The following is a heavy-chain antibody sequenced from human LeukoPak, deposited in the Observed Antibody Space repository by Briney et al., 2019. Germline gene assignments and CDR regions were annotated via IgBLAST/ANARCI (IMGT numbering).Heavy chain of an antibody. D-gene: IGHD5-18*01. Sequence: GGSLRLSCAASGFTFSSYGMHWVRQAPGKGLEWVAFIRYDGSNKYYADSVKGRFTISRDNSKNTLYLQMNSLRAEDTAVYYCASCARRGYTYAYGADYWGQGILVTVSS. V-gene: IGHV3-30*02. CDR3: ASCARRGYTYAYGADY. J-gene: IGHJ4*02. CDR2: IRYDGSNK. CDR1: GFTFSSYG.